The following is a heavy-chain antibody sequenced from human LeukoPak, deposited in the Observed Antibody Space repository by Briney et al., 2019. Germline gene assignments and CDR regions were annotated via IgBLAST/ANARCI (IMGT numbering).Heavy chain of an antibody. D-gene: IGHD1-1*01. CDR2: INSDGSST. Sequence: GGSLRLSCAASGFTFSSYWMHWVSQAQGKGLVWVSRINSDGSSTSYADSVKGRFTISRDNAKNTLYLQMNSLRAEDTAVYYCASYLITNDGVLNWGQGTLVTVSS. V-gene: IGHV3-74*01. CDR1: GFTFSSYW. J-gene: IGHJ4*02. CDR3: ASYLITNDGVLN.